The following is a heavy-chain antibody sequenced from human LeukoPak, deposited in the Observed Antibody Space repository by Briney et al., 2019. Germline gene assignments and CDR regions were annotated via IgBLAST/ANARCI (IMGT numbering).Heavy chain of an antibody. Sequence: SETLSLTCAVYGGSFSGYSWSWIRQSPGKGLEWIGENTHSGITNYNPSLESRVTISVDTSKHQFSLNLNSVTAADTAVYYCARGLASGWVDYWGQGTLVTVSS. CDR1: GGSFSGYS. CDR3: ARGLASGWVDY. J-gene: IGHJ4*02. CDR2: NTHSGIT. V-gene: IGHV4-34*01. D-gene: IGHD6-19*01.